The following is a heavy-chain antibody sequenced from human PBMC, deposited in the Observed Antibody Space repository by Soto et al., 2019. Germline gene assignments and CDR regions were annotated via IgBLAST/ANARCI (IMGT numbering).Heavy chain of an antibody. Sequence: EVQLVESGGGLVQPGGSLRLSCAASGFTVSSNYMSWVRQAPGKGLEWVSVIYSGGSTYYADSVKSRFTISRDNSKNTLYLQMNSRRAEDTAVYYCARDVGVSSGWSVEYWGQGTLVTVSS. V-gene: IGHV3-66*01. CDR2: IYSGGST. D-gene: IGHD6-19*01. CDR1: GFTVSSNY. CDR3: ARDVGVSSGWSVEY. J-gene: IGHJ4*02.